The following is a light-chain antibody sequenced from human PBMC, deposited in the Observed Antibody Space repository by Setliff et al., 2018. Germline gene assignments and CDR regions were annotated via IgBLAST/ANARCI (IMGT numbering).Light chain of an antibody. V-gene: IGLV2-14*01. Sequence: QSALAQPASVSGSPGQSITISCTGTSSDVGGYNYVSWYQQHPGKAPKLMIYDVRKRPSGVSNRFSGSKSGNTASLTISGLQAEDEADYYCNSYTSSSTMLFGGGTK. CDR3: NSYTSSSTML. J-gene: IGLJ2*01. CDR1: SSDVGGYNY. CDR2: DVR.